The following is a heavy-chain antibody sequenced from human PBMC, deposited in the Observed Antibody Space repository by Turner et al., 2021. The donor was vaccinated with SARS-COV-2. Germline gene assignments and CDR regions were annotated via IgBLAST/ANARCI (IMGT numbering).Heavy chain of an antibody. Sequence: VRLVESGGDFLQLGRSLRPPCQTSGFIFGDYDMSWFRQAPGKGLEWLTFIRRRSYGGTTEYAASVRGIITSSRDDYKSIAYLQISSRTAEDTAFYYCTRIDAAMKYYYSSAYFDYWGQGTLVTVST. CDR1: GFIFGDYD. CDR3: TRIDAAMKYYYSSAYFDY. CDR2: IRRRSYGGTT. D-gene: IGHD3-22*01. V-gene: IGHV3-49*03. J-gene: IGHJ4*02.